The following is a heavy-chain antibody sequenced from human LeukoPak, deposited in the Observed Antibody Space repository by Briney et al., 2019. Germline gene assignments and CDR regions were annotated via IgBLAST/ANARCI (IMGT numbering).Heavy chain of an antibody. Sequence: PSETLSLTCAVYGGSFSGYYWSWIRQPPGKGLEWIGKINHSGSTNYNPSLKSRVTISVDTSKNQFSLKLSSVTAADTAVYYCARQRGNYGDLDYWGQGTLVTVSS. CDR3: ARQRGNYGDLDY. J-gene: IGHJ4*02. CDR2: INHSGST. CDR1: GGSFSGYY. V-gene: IGHV4-34*01. D-gene: IGHD4-17*01.